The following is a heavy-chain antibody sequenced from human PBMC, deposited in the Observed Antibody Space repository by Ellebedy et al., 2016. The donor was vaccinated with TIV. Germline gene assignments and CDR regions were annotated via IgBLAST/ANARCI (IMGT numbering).Heavy chain of an antibody. D-gene: IGHD6-19*01. Sequence: GGSLRLSXAPSGFSVSDYGLHWVRQSPGKGLERVAVIWYDGSNKYYADSVKGRFTISRDNSKNTLYLQMNSLRAEDTAVYYCARVIISSGWAHYYGMDVWGQGTTVTVSS. J-gene: IGHJ6*02. CDR2: IWYDGSNK. V-gene: IGHV3-33*01. CDR1: GFSVSDYG. CDR3: ARVIISSGWAHYYGMDV.